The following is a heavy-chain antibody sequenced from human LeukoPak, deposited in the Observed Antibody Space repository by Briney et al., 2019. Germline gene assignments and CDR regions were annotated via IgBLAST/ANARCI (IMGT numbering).Heavy chain of an antibody. D-gene: IGHD3-10*01. CDR1: GASISSYY. CDR3: ARVRFGELSIGCYYYYYMDV. Sequence: SETLSLTCTVSGASISSYYWSWIRQPPGKGLEWIGYIYYSGSTNYSPSLKSRVTISVDTSRNQFSLKLSSVTAADTAVYYCARVRFGELSIGCYYYYYMDVWGKGTTVTISS. J-gene: IGHJ6*03. CDR2: IYYSGST. V-gene: IGHV4-59*08.